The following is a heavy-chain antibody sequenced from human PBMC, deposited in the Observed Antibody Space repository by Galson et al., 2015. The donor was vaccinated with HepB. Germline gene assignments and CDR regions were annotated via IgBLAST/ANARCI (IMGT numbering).Heavy chain of an antibody. V-gene: IGHV3-30-3*01. D-gene: IGHD2-2*01. CDR2: ISYDGSNK. CDR3: ARNGYCSSTSCLAGSPYYYYYMDV. Sequence: SLRLSCAASGFTFSSYAMHWVRQAPGKGLEWVAVISYDGSNKYYADSVRGRFTISRDNSKNTLYLQMNSLRAEDTAVYYCARNGYCSSTSCLAGSPYYYYYMDVWGKGTTVTVSS. J-gene: IGHJ6*03. CDR1: GFTFSSYA.